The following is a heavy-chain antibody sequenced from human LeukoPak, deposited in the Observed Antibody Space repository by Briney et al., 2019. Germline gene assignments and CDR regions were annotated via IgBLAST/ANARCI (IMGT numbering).Heavy chain of an antibody. CDR2: IYYSGST. Sequence: SETLSLTCTVSGGSISTYYWSWIRQHPGKGLEWIGYIYYSGSTYYNPSLKSRVTISVDTSKNQFSLKLSSVTAADTAVYYCARDKTNYDILTGPGMDVWGQGTTVTVSS. D-gene: IGHD3-9*01. CDR3: ARDKTNYDILTGPGMDV. CDR1: GGSISTYY. J-gene: IGHJ6*02. V-gene: IGHV4-59*06.